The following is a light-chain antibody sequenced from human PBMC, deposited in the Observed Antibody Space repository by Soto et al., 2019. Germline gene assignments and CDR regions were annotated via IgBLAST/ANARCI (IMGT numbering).Light chain of an antibody. Sequence: VRLRSPDTLSGFSAGIGGLSCRASQSVSSNLAWYQQKPGQAPKLLIYGASTRATGIPARFSGSGSGTEFTLTISSLQSEDFAVYYCQQYNNWPLTFGGGTKVDIK. J-gene: IGKJ4*01. CDR2: GAS. V-gene: IGKV3-15*01. CDR1: QSVSSN. CDR3: QQYNNWPLT.